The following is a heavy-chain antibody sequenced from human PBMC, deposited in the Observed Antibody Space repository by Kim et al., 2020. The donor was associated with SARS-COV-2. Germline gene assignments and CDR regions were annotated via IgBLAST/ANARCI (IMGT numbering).Heavy chain of an antibody. CDR3: AKSVDYYGTRGSYHV. J-gene: IGHJ4*02. CDR1: GFTFSSYA. CDR2: ISGSDGRT. V-gene: IGHV3-23*01. Sequence: GGSLRLSCAASGFTFSSYAINWVRQAPGKGLEWVSSISGSDGRTYYADSVKGRFTISRDNSKNTLYLQMNSLRAEDTAVYYCAKSVDYYGTRGSYHVWGQGTLVTVSS. D-gene: IGHD3-22*01.